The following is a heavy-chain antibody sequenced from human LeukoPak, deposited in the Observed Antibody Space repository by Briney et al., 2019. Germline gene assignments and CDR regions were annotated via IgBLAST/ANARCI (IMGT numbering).Heavy chain of an antibody. V-gene: IGHV3-23*01. CDR1: GFIFSNYA. CDR2: ISNSADST. CDR3: AKDRDFWSGYYDFDQ. Sequence: GGSLRLSCAASGFIFSNYAMSWVRQTPGKGLEWVSGISNSADSTYYAVSVKGRFTISRDTSKNTLYLQMNSLRAEDTAVYYCAKDRDFWSGYYDFDQWGQGTLVTVSS. J-gene: IGHJ4*02. D-gene: IGHD3-3*01.